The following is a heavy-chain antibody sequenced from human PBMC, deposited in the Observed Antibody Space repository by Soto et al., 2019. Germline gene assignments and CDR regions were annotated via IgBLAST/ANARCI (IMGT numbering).Heavy chain of an antibody. CDR3: AKTTYCSGGSCFPQY. Sequence: QVQVEEFGGGVVQPGRSLRLSCAGPTFTFSDFGLHWVRQAPGKGLEWVAMISYDGSDQYYGDSVRGRFTIYRDDSKNTVYLQMNSLRAEDTAMYYCAKTTYCSGGSCFPQYWGPGTLVTVSS. D-gene: IGHD2-15*01. V-gene: IGHV3-30*18. CDR2: ISYDGSDQ. CDR1: TFTFSDFG. J-gene: IGHJ4*02.